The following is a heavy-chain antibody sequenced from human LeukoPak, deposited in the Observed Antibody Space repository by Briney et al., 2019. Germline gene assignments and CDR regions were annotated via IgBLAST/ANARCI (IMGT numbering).Heavy chain of an antibody. CDR3: ARHDATVTTWRSVDY. D-gene: IGHD4-17*01. Sequence: GGSLRLSCAAAGFTFSSYGMHWVRQAPGKGLEWVAVIWYDGSNKYYADSVKGRFTISRDNSKNTLYLQMNSLRAEDTAVYYCARHDATVTTWRSVDYWGQGTLVTVSS. V-gene: IGHV3-33*01. CDR2: IWYDGSNK. J-gene: IGHJ4*02. CDR1: GFTFSSYG.